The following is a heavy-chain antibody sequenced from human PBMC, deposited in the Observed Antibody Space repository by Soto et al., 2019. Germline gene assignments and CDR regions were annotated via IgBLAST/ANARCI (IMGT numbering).Heavy chain of an antibody. CDR3: ASRSPVFCGYYYPHDASDI. CDR1: GYTFTIYD. V-gene: IGHV1-8*01. CDR2: MNPNSGNT. D-gene: IGHD3-22*01. J-gene: IGHJ3*02. Sequence: ASVNVSCKASGYTFTIYDINWVLQATGQGLEWMGWMNPNSGNTGYAQKFQGRVTMTRNTSISTAYMELSSLRSEDTAVYYCASRSPVFCGYYYPHDASDICCPGTVVSVSS.